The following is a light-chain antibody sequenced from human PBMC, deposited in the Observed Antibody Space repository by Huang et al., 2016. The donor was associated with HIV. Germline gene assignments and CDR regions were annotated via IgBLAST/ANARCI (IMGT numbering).Light chain of an antibody. Sequence: EIVMTQSPAVLSVSPGERVTLTCRASHSVVNKLAWYQQKFGRAPRLVIYDTSKTSSGVPVRFSGSGSGTNFSLTINSLQSEDLAIYYCQHYNNWPLTFGGGTRVEIK. V-gene: IGKV3-15*01. CDR2: DTS. CDR3: QHYNNWPLT. J-gene: IGKJ4*01. CDR1: HSVVNK.